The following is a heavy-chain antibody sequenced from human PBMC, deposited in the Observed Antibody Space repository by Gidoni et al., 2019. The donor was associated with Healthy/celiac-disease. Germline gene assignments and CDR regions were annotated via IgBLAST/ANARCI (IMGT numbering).Heavy chain of an antibody. J-gene: IGHJ6*02. CDR3: ARGIVVVPAAMDV. V-gene: IGHV3-21*01. CDR1: GFTFSSYS. CDR2: ISSSSSYI. D-gene: IGHD2-2*01. Sequence: EVQLVESGGGLVKPGGSLRLSCAASGFTFSSYSMNWVRQAPGKGLEWVSSISSSSSYIYYADSVKGRFTISRDNAKNSLYLQMNSLRAEDTAVYYCARGIVVVPAAMDVWGQGTTVTVSS.